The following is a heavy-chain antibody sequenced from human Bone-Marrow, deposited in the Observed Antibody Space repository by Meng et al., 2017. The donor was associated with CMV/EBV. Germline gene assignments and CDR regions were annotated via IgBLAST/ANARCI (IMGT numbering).Heavy chain of an antibody. CDR1: GFIFDDYA. CDR2: ISWNSNSI. CDR3: VKASGLYYGSGTFDYFDS. D-gene: IGHD3-10*01. Sequence: LSLTCAASGFIFDDYALHWVRLVPGKGLEWVSGISWNSNSIAYVDSVKGRFTISRDNAKNSLHLQMNSLRPEDTALYYCVKASGLYYGSGTFDYFDSWGQGTRVTVSS. J-gene: IGHJ4*02. V-gene: IGHV3-9*01.